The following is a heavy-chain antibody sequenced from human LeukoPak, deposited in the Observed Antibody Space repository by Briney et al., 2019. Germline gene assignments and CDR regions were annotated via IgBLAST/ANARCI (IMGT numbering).Heavy chain of an antibody. CDR3: ARDYSTVTTFFDY. CDR2: ITGGSTTI. J-gene: IGHJ4*02. CDR1: GFTFRSYN. V-gene: IGHV3-48*01. Sequence: GGSLRLSCAASGFTFRSYNMNWVRQAPGKGLEWVSYITGGSTTIYYADSVKGRFTISRDNAKNSLYLQMNSLRVEDTAVYYCARDYSTVTTFFDYWGQGTLVTVSS. D-gene: IGHD4-17*01.